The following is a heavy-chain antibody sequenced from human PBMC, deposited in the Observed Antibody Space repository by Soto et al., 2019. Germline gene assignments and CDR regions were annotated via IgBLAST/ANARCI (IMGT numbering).Heavy chain of an antibody. J-gene: IGHJ4*02. CDR2: ISGSGGST. Sequence: EVQLLESGGGLVQPGGSLRLSCAASGFTFSSYAMSWVRQAPGKGLEWVSGISGSGGSTYYADSVKGRFTVSRDNSKNTVYLQMNSLRAEDTAIYYCAKDRGSITGRFDSWGQGALVTVSS. D-gene: IGHD1-20*01. V-gene: IGHV3-23*01. CDR1: GFTFSSYA. CDR3: AKDRGSITGRFDS.